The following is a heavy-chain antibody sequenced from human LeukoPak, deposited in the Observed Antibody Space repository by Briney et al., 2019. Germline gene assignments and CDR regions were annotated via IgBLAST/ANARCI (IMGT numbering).Heavy chain of an antibody. V-gene: IGHV3-9*01. Sequence: GRSLRLFCAASGFTFDDYAMHWVRQAPGKGLEWVSGISWNSGSIGYADSVKGRFTISRDNAKNSLYLQMNSLRAEDTALYYCAKESRDGYINYWGQGTLVTVSS. CDR2: ISWNSGSI. D-gene: IGHD5-24*01. J-gene: IGHJ4*02. CDR3: AKESRDGYINY. CDR1: GFTFDDYA.